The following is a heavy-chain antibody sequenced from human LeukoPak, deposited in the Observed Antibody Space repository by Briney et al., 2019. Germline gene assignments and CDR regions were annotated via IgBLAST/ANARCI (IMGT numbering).Heavy chain of an antibody. J-gene: IGHJ4*02. V-gene: IGHV3-49*04. D-gene: IGHD2-21*02. CDR1: GFTFGVYG. CDR2: IRRKTYGGTT. Sequence: GGSLRLSCTASGFTFGVYGMSWVRQAPGEGLEWVGFIRRKTYGGTTEYAASVKGRFTISRDDSKSIAYLQMNSLKTEDTAVYYCSRDCRGGDCYEDYWGQGTLVTVSS. CDR3: SRDCRGGDCYEDY.